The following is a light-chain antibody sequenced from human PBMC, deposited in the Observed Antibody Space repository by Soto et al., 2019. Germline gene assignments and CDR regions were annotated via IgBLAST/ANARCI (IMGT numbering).Light chain of an antibody. CDR3: QQTYSTPRT. J-gene: IGKJ1*01. CDR2: AAS. CDR1: QTLSSY. Sequence: DIQMTQSPSSLSASVGDRVTITCRTSQTLSSYLNWYQQKPGKAPKLLIYAASSLQSGVPSRFSGSGSGTDFTLTISSLQPEDLAIYFCQQTYSTPRTFGQGTKVEIK. V-gene: IGKV1-39*01.